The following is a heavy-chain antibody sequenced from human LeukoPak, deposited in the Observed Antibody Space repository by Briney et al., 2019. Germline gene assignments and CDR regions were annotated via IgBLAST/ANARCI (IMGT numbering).Heavy chain of an antibody. D-gene: IGHD3-16*01. J-gene: IGHJ3*01. CDR1: GFTFSNYG. V-gene: IGHV3-30*18. Sequence: PGGSLRLSCAASGFTFSNYGMHWVRQAPGKGLEWVAVISYDGKKNNYAASVKGRFTISRDNSGNTLFLQMNSLKTEDTAVYYCAKSLRGELSFYDAFDVWGQGTTVTVSS. CDR3: AKSLRGELSFYDAFDV. CDR2: ISYDGKKN.